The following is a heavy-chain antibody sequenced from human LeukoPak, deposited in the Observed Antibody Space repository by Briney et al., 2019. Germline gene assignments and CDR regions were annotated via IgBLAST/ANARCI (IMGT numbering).Heavy chain of an antibody. V-gene: IGHV1-24*01. CDR2: FDPEDGET. D-gene: IGHD2-2*02. CDR1: GYTLTELS. Sequence: ASVKVSCKVSGYTLTELSTHWVRQAPGKGLEWMGGFDPEDGETIYAQKFQGRVTMTEDTSTDTAYMELSSLRSEDTAVYYCATLPSAAIPGYYYYYYMDVWGKGTTVTVSS. CDR3: ATLPSAAIPGYYYYYYMDV. J-gene: IGHJ6*03.